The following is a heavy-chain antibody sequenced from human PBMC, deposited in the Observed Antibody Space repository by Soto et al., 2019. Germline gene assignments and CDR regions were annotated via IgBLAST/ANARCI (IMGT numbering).Heavy chain of an antibody. D-gene: IGHD5-12*01. CDR1: GGSLSGYY. Sequence: QVQLQQWGAGLLKPSETLSLNCAVNGGSLSGYYWSWIRQPPGKGLAWLGEIKDGGSTNYSPALKSRATISSDTSNNQFARRLNSVTAADTGVYYCARGQEGVVATHWDQGTLVTVSS. V-gene: IGHV4-34*01. CDR3: ARGQEGVVATH. J-gene: IGHJ4*02. CDR2: IKDGGST.